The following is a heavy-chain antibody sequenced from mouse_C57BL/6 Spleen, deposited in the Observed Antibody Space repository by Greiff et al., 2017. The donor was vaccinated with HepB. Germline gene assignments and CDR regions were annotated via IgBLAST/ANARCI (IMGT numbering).Heavy chain of an antibody. CDR3: ARETAQALFDD. CDR2: ISYDGSN. J-gene: IGHJ2*01. Sequence: ESGPGLVKPSQSLSLTCSVSGYSITGGYYWNWIRQFPGNKLEWMGYISYDGSNNYNPSLKNRISITRDTTKNQFCLKLNSVTTEDTATYYCARETAQALFDDWGQGTTLTVSS. D-gene: IGHD3-2*02. V-gene: IGHV3-6*01. CDR1: GYSITGGYY.